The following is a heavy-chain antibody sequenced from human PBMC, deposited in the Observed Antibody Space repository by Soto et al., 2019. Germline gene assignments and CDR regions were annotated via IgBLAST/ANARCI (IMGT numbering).Heavy chain of an antibody. CDR3: ARGLPRSYYYDSSGHRRYFDY. CDR1: GGSFSGYY. J-gene: IGHJ4*02. D-gene: IGHD3-22*01. Sequence: PSATLSITCAVYGGSFSGYYWSWIRQPPGKGLEWIGEINHSGITNYNPSLKSRVTISVDTSKNQFSLKLSSVTAADTAVYYCARGLPRSYYYDSSGHRRYFDYWGQGTLVTVSS. V-gene: IGHV4-34*01. CDR2: INHSGIT.